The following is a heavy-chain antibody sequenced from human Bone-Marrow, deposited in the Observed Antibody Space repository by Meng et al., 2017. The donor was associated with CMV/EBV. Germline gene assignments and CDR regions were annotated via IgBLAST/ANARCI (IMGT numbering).Heavy chain of an antibody. D-gene: IGHD3-10*01. CDR1: GFTFSNYD. J-gene: IGHJ6*02. Sequence: GESLKISCAVSGFTFSNYDMSWVRQAPGRGLEWVSSITTSGGGAYYADSVKGRFTISRNNSKNTLYLQMNSLRAEDTAVYYCAKVEGRGRLDYYYYGMDVWGQGTTVTVSS. V-gene: IGHV3-23*01. CDR3: AKVEGRGRLDYYYYGMDV. CDR2: ITTSGGGA.